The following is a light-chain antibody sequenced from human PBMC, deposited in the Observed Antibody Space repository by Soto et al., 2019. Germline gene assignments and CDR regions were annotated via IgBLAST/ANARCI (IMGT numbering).Light chain of an antibody. CDR3: SSYTSSNALVV. V-gene: IGLV2-14*01. CDR1: SSDVGGYNY. CDR2: EVT. Sequence: QSVLTQPASVSGSPGQSITVSCTGSSSDVGGYNYVSWYQQYPGKAPQLIIYEVTNRPSGVSNRFSGSKSGNTASLTISGLQAEDEAHYYCSSYTSSNALVVFGGGTKVTVL. J-gene: IGLJ2*01.